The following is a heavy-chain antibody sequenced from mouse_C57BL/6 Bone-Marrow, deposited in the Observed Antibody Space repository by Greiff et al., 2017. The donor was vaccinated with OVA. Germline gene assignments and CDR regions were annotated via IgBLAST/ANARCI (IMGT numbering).Heavy chain of an antibody. CDR1: GYTFTSYW. CDR3: AIYGWLLRRDY. V-gene: IGHV1-55*01. J-gene: IGHJ2*01. D-gene: IGHD2-3*01. Sequence: VQLQQSGAELVKPGASVTMSCKASGYTFTSYWITWVKQRPGQGLEWIGEIYPGSGSTNYNEKFKSTATLTVYTSSSTAYMQLSSLTSEDSAVYYCAIYGWLLRRDYWGQGTTLTVSS. CDR2: IYPGSGST.